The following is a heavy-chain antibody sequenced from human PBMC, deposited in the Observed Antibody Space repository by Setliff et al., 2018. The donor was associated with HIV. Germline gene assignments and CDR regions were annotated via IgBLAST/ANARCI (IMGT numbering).Heavy chain of an antibody. CDR1: GYTFKNNG. J-gene: IGHJ4*02. V-gene: IGHV1-18*01. CDR3: ARGKTWLRFLDY. Sequence: ASVKVSCKASGYTFKNNGISWVRQAPGQGLEWMGWINTHSGYTNYAQNVQGRVTVTMDTSTSTAYMELRSLKSDDTAVYYCARGKTWLRFLDYWGQGTLVTVSS. D-gene: IGHD5-12*01. CDR2: INTHSGYT.